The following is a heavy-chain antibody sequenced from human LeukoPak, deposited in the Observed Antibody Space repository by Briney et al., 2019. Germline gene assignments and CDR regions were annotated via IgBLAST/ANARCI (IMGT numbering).Heavy chain of an antibody. J-gene: IGHJ4*02. CDR2: INQDGSEK. Sequence: TGGSLRLSCAASGFTFSSYWMGWVRQAPGKGLEWVANINQDGSEKYYVDSVKGRFTVSRDNAKNSLYLQMNSLRAEDTAVYYCARFGYYGSGSYNYDYWGQGTLVTVSS. CDR1: GFTFSSYW. CDR3: ARFGYYGSGSYNYDY. D-gene: IGHD3-10*01. V-gene: IGHV3-7*03.